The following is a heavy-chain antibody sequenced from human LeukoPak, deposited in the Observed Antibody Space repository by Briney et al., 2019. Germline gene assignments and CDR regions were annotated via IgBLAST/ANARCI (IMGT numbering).Heavy chain of an antibody. Sequence: PGGSLRLSCAAPGFTVSSNYMSWVRQAPGKGLEWVSVIYSGGSTYYADSVKGRFTISRDNSKNTLYLQMNSLRAEDTAVYYCARETPGYYYYYMDVWGKGTTVTVSS. CDR2: IYSGGST. CDR1: GFTVSSNY. J-gene: IGHJ6*03. V-gene: IGHV3-66*02. CDR3: ARETPGYYYYYMDV. D-gene: IGHD1-1*01.